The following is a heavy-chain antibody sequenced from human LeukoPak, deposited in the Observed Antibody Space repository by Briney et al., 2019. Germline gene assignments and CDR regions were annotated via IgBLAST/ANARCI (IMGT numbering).Heavy chain of an antibody. CDR1: GYTFTSYG. Sequence: AASVKVSCKASGYTFTSYGISWVRQTPGQGLEWMGWISAYNGNTNYAQKLQGRDTMTTDTSTSTAYIELRSLRSDDTAVYYCARDLSYTAPNWFDPSGQGTLVTVSS. J-gene: IGHJ5*02. D-gene: IGHD5-18*01. V-gene: IGHV1-18*01. CDR2: ISAYNGNT. CDR3: ARDLSYTAPNWFDP.